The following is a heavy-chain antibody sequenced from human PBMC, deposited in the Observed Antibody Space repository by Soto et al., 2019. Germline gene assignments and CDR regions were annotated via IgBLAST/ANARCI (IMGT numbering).Heavy chain of an antibody. J-gene: IGHJ4*02. CDR1: GFTFDDYA. Sequence: EVQLEESGGALVQPGRSLRLSCAASGFTFDDYAMHWVRQVLGKGLEWVSSISWNSGNIGYADSVKGRFTTSRDNAXHSLYRQMNSLRPEDTALYYCVRSKGGYSYGTPFDYWGQGTLVTVSS. CDR2: ISWNSGNI. CDR3: VRSKGGYSYGTPFDY. D-gene: IGHD5-18*01. V-gene: IGHV3-9*01.